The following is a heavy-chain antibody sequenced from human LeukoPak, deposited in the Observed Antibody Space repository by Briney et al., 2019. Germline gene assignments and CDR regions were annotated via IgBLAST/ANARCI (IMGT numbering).Heavy chain of an antibody. CDR2: INPHSATT. J-gene: IGHJ4*02. Sequence: GASVKVSCKASGYTFISWYIHWVRQAPGQGLERMGIINPHSATTTYAQSFQGRLTMTRDTSTSTVYMELSRLKSEDTAMYYCARDQSASLNYFDYWGQGTLVTVSS. CDR3: ARDQSASLNYFDY. CDR1: GYTFISWY. V-gene: IGHV1-46*01.